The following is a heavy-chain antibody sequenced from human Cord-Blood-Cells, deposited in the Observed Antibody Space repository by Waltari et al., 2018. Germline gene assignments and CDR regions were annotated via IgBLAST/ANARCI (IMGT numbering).Heavy chain of an antibody. CDR2: INHSGST. J-gene: IGHJ4*02. CDR3: ARDIMGYDILTGYYNDY. Sequence: QVQLQQWGAGLLKPSETLSLTCAVYGGSFSGYYWSWIRQPPGKGLEWIGEINHSGSTNYNPSLKSRDTISVDTSKNQFSLKLSSVTAADTAVYYCARDIMGYDILTGYYNDYWGQGTLVTVSS. D-gene: IGHD3-9*01. V-gene: IGHV4-34*01. CDR1: GGSFSGYY.